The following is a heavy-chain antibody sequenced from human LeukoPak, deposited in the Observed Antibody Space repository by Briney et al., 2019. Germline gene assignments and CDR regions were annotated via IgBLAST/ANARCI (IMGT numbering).Heavy chain of an antibody. CDR3: ARSVGYCSSTSCPYYMDV. CDR1: GGSIGSSSYY. Sequence: SETLSLTCTVSGGSIGSSSYYWGWIRQPPGKGLEWIGSIYYSGSTYYNPSLKSRVTISVDTSKNQFSLKLSSVTAADTAVYYCARSVGYCSSTSCPYYMDVWGKGTTVTVSS. D-gene: IGHD2-2*01. J-gene: IGHJ6*03. V-gene: IGHV4-39*01. CDR2: IYYSGST.